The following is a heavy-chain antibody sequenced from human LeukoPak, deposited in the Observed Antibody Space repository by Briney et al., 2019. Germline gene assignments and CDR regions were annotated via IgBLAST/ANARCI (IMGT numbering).Heavy chain of an antibody. CDR3: ARTKWAAARFEY. CDR1: GGSFSGYY. J-gene: IGHJ4*02. D-gene: IGHD2-2*01. Sequence: PSETLSLTCAVYGGSFSGYYWSWIRQPPGKGLGWIGEINHSGSTNYNPSLKSRVTISVDTSKNQFSLKLSSVTAADTAVYYCARTKWAAARFEYWAQGTVVTVSS. V-gene: IGHV4-34*01. CDR2: INHSGST.